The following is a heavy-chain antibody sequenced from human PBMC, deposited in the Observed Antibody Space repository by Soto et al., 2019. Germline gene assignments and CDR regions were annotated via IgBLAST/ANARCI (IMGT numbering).Heavy chain of an antibody. V-gene: IGHV3-23*01. J-gene: IGHJ3*02. CDR1: GFTFSNYV. D-gene: IGHD2-2*01. CDR3: AKDHIVVVPAVTWSFDN. CDR2: ISGSGDST. Sequence: GGSLRLSCAASGFTFSNYVMSWVRQAPGKGLEWVSSISGSGDSTYYADSVKGRFTISRDNSKNTLYLQMNSLRAEDTAVYYCAKDHIVVVPAVTWSFDNWGQGTMVTVSS.